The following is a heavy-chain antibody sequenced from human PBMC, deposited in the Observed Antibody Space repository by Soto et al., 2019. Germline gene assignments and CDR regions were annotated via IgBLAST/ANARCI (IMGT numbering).Heavy chain of an antibody. Sequence: SETLSLTCAVSSGSISSSNGWSWVRQPPGKGLEWIGEIYHSGSTNYNPSLKSRVTISVDKSKNQFSLKLSSVTAADTAVYYCASLPVAGNQFDYWGQGALVTVSS. V-gene: IGHV4-4*02. CDR3: ASLPVAGNQFDY. J-gene: IGHJ4*02. CDR2: IYHSGST. D-gene: IGHD6-19*01. CDR1: SGSISSSNG.